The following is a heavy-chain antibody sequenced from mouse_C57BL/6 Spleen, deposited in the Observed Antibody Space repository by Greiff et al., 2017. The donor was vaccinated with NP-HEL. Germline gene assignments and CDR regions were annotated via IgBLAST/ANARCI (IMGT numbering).Heavy chain of an antibody. CDR3: ARNDKDAMDY. Sequence: DVKLVESGGGLVKPGGSLKLSCAASGFTFSDYGMHWVRQAPEKGLEWVAYISSGSSTIYYADTVKGRFTISRDNAKNTLFLQMTSLRSEDTAMYYCARNDKDAMDYWGQGTSVTVSS. CDR2: ISSGSSTI. J-gene: IGHJ4*01. CDR1: GFTFSDYG. V-gene: IGHV5-17*01.